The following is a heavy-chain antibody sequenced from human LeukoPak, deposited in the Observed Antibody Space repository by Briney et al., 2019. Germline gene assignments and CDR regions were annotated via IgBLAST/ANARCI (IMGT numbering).Heavy chain of an antibody. V-gene: IGHV4-4*07. Sequence: SETLSLTCTVSGGSTSSYYWSWIRQPAGKGLEWIGRIYTSGSTNYNPSLKSRVTMSVDTSKNQFSPKLSSVTAADTAVYYCARDRDGGYCSGGSCYYYYYMDVWGKGTTVTVSS. CDR1: GGSTSSYY. CDR3: ARDRDGGYCSGGSCYYYYYMDV. CDR2: IYTSGST. D-gene: IGHD2-15*01. J-gene: IGHJ6*03.